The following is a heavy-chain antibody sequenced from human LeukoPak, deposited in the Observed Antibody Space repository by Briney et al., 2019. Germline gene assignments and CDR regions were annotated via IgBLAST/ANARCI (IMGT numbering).Heavy chain of an antibody. CDR1: GGSISSSNW. Sequence: KSSGTLSLTCAVSGGSISSSNWWSWVRQPPGKGLEWIGEIYHSGSTNYNPSLKSRVTISVDKSKNQFSLKLSSVTAADTAVYYCARVSGITMIVVVPEDGFDIWGQGTMVTVSS. CDR2: IYHSGST. J-gene: IGHJ3*02. CDR3: ARVSGITMIVVVPEDGFDI. D-gene: IGHD3-22*01. V-gene: IGHV4-4*02.